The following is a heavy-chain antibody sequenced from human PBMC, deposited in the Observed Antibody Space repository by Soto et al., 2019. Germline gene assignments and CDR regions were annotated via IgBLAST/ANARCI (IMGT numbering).Heavy chain of an antibody. CDR3: ARGRYCLTGRCFPNWFDS. D-gene: IGHD7-27*01. Sequence: SETLSLTCSVSGDSISNLDYFWAWIRQPPGQALEYIGYIYTSATTYYNPSFESRVAISVDTSKSQFSLNVTSVTAADTAVYFCARGRYCLTGRCFPNWFDSWGQGALVTVSS. CDR1: GDSISNLDYF. V-gene: IGHV4-30-4*01. J-gene: IGHJ5*01. CDR2: IYTSATT.